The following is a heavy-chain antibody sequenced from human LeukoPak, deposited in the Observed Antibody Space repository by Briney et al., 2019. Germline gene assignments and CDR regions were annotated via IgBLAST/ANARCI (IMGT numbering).Heavy chain of an antibody. CDR2: TYYRSKWYN. D-gene: IGHD3-10*01. V-gene: IGHV6-1*01. Sequence: SQTLSLACAISGDSVSSNSAAWNWIRQSPSRGLEWLGRTYYRSKWYNDYAVPVKSRITINPDTSKNQFSLQLNSVTPEDTAVYYCAREGTDLLWFGELLYYFDYWGQGTLVTVSS. J-gene: IGHJ4*02. CDR3: AREGTDLLWFGELLYYFDY. CDR1: GDSVSSNSAA.